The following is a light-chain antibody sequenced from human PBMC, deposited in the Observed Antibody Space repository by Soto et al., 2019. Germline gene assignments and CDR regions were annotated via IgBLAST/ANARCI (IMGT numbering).Light chain of an antibody. CDR2: DAS. Sequence: EIVLTQSPATLSLSPGVRATLSCRASQSINRHLAWYRQKPGQAPRLLIYDASNRATGIPARFSGSGSGTDFTLTISSLEPEDFGVYYCQQRSNWPPVTFGGGTKVEIK. CDR1: QSINRH. V-gene: IGKV3-11*01. CDR3: QQRSNWPPVT. J-gene: IGKJ4*01.